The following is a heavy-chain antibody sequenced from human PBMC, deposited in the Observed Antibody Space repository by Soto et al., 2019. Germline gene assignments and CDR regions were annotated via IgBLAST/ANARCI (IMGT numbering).Heavy chain of an antibody. CDR1: SLPFNYFT. CDR3: AKDLCNGVTCWVFDS. CDR2: ISHTGGHR. V-gene: IGHV3-23*01. J-gene: IGHJ4*02. D-gene: IGHD2-15*01. Sequence: GGSLTRSCVFDSLPFNYFTMTLVRQAPGKGLEWVSGISHTGGHRFHAESAQGRFNISRDNSKITIYLQMTGLSAEDTARYYCAKDLCNGVTCWVFDSWGQGT.